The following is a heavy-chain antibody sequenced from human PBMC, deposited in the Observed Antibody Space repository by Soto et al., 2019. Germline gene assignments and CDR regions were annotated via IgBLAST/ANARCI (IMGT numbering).Heavy chain of an antibody. CDR3: AKTASATSCYNCYYYGLDV. CDR1: GYTFTGYY. V-gene: IGHV1-2*04. J-gene: IGHJ6*02. D-gene: IGHD2-2*02. CDR2: INPNSGGT. Sequence: ASVKVSCKASGYTFTGYYMHWVRQAPGQGLEWMGWINPNSGGTNYAQKFQGWVTMTRDTSISTAYMELSGLRSDDTAMYYCAKTASATSCYNCYYYGLDVWGQGTTVTVSS.